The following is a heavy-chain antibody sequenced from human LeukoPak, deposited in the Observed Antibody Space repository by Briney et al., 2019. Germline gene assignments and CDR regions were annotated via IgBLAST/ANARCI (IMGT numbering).Heavy chain of an antibody. V-gene: IGHV1-2*02. CDR2: INPNSGGT. Sequence: MHWVRQAPGQGLEWMGWINPNSGGTNYAQKFQGRVTMTRDTSISTAYMELSRLRSDDTAVYYCAREGDGYNWDYWGQGTLVTVSS. CDR3: AREGDGYNWDY. J-gene: IGHJ4*02. D-gene: IGHD1-1*01.